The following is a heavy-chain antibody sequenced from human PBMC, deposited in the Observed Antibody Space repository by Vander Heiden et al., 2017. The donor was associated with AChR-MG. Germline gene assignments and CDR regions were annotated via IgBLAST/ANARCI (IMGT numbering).Heavy chain of an antibody. CDR2: ISGSGGTT. J-gene: IGHJ1*01. CDR1: GFTFNSYA. D-gene: IGHD2-2*01. V-gene: IGHV3-23*01. CDR3: AKENAPAALEYFQH. Sequence: EVQLLESGGGLVQLGGSLRLSCAPSGFTFNSYAMSLVRQAPGKGLEWVSTISGSGGTTYYADSVKGRFTISRDNSKNTLSLQMNSLRVEDTAVYYCAKENAPAALEYFQHWGQGTLVTVSS.